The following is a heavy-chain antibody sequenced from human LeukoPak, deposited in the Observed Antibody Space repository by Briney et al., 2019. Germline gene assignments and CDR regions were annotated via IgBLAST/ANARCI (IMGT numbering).Heavy chain of an antibody. D-gene: IGHD6-13*01. CDR3: ARDLVYSSSWYRDYYGMDV. V-gene: IGHV3-53*01. J-gene: IGHJ6*02. Sequence: GGSLRLSCAASGFTVSSNYMSWVRQAPGKGLEWVSVIYSGGSTYYADSVKGRFTISRDNSKNTLYLQMNSLRAEDTAVYYCARDLVYSSSWYRDYYGMDVWGQGTTVTVSS. CDR2: IYSGGST. CDR1: GFTVSSNY.